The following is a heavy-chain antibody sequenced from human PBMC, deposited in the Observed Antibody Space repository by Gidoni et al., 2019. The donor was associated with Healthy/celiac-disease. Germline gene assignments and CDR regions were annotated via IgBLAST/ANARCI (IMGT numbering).Heavy chain of an antibody. D-gene: IGHD3-3*01. Sequence: QVQLVQSGAEGKKPGASVKVSCKASGYTFTSYDINWVRQATGPGLEWMGWMNPNSGNTSISTAYMELSSLRSEDTAVYYCARGAYDFWSGHDAFDIWGQGTMVTVSS. V-gene: IGHV1-8*01. J-gene: IGHJ3*02. CDR1: GYTFTSYD. CDR2: MNPNSG. CDR3: ARGAYDFWSGHDAFDI.